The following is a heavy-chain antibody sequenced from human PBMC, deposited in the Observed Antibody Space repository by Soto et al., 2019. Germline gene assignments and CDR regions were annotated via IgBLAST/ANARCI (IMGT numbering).Heavy chain of an antibody. V-gene: IGHV1-3*01. CDR2: INAGNGNT. CDR1: GYTFTSYA. CDR3: ARVLPSRRAFDY. Sequence: ASVKVSCKASGYTFTSYAMHWVRQAPGQRLEWMGWINAGNGNTKYSQKFQGRVTITRDTSASTAYMELSSLRSEDTAVYYCARVLPSRRAFDYWGQGTLVTVSS. J-gene: IGHJ4*02.